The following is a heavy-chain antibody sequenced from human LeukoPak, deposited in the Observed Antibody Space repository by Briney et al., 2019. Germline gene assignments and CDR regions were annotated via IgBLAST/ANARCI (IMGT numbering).Heavy chain of an antibody. J-gene: IGHJ4*02. CDR2: VWYDGSHQ. CDR1: GFPFSGSG. V-gene: IGHV3-33*06. D-gene: IGHD2-21*02. Sequence: GGSLRLSCAASGFPFSGSGMHWVRQAPGKGLEWVAVVWYDGSHQYYADSVKGRFTISRDNSKNTVDLQMNSLRVEDTAVYFCAKDKDTPATAQPQRGYFESRGQGTLVTVSS. CDR3: AKDKDTPATAQPQRGYFES.